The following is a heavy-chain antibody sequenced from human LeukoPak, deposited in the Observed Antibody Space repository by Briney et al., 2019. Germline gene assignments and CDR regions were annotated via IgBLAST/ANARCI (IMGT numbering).Heavy chain of an antibody. CDR2: ISWNSGSI. Sequence: PGGSLRLSCAASGFTFDDYAMHWVRQAPGKGLEWVAGISWNSGSIGYADSVKGRFTISRDNAKNSLYLQMNSLRAEDTALYYCAKDISSSWYREFDYWGQGTLVTVSS. CDR1: GFTFDDYA. D-gene: IGHD6-13*01. CDR3: AKDISSSWYREFDY. V-gene: IGHV3-9*01. J-gene: IGHJ4*02.